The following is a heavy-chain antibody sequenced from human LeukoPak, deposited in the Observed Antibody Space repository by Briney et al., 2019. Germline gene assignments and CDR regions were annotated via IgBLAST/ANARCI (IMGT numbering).Heavy chain of an antibody. CDR1: GGSFSSYA. D-gene: IGHD6-13*01. J-gene: IGHJ4*02. V-gene: IGHV1-69*13. Sequence: ASVKVSCKATGGSFSSYAISWVRQAPGQGLEWMGRIMPIFGTANYAQKFQGRVTITADESTSTAYMELSSLRSEDTAVYYCARGLRYQLLHWAAGYSSSWYYSDDWGQGTLVTVSS. CDR2: IMPIFGTA. CDR3: ARGLRYQLLHWAAGYSSSWYYSDD.